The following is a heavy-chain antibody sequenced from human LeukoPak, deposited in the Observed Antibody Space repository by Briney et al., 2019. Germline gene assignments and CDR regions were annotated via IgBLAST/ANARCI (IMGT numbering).Heavy chain of an antibody. D-gene: IGHD1-26*01. Sequence: SVKVSCKASGGTFSSYAISWVHQAPGQGLEWMGGIIPIFGTANYAQKFQGRVTITADESTSTAYMELSSLRSEDTAVYYCARDSGSYSDFDYWGQGTLVTVSS. CDR3: ARDSGSYSDFDY. CDR1: GGTFSSYA. J-gene: IGHJ4*02. CDR2: IIPIFGTA. V-gene: IGHV1-69*13.